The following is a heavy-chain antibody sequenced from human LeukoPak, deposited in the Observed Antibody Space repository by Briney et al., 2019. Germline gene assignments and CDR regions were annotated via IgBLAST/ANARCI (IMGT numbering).Heavy chain of an antibody. D-gene: IGHD3-10*01. Sequence: SETLSLTCAVYGGSFSGYYWSWIRQPPGKGLEWIGEINHSGSTNYNPSLKSRVTISVDTSKNQFSLKLSSVTAADTAVYYCARNEARYYGSGSYPIFDYWGQGTLITVSS. CDR1: GGSFSGYY. CDR3: ARNEARYYGSGSYPIFDY. J-gene: IGHJ4*02. CDR2: INHSGST. V-gene: IGHV4-34*01.